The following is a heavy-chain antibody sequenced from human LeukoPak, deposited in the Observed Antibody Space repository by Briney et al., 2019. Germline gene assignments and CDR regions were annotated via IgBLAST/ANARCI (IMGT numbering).Heavy chain of an antibody. Sequence: RPSETLSLTCTVSGGSISNYYWSWIRQPPGKGLEWIGHIYYSGATKYNPSLKSRTTISVDTSKNQFSLMLSSVTAADTAVYYCARFGITVVRGGKYYFDYWGQGTLVTVSS. D-gene: IGHD3-10*01. CDR1: GGSISNYY. J-gene: IGHJ4*02. CDR2: IYYSGAT. V-gene: IGHV4-59*08. CDR3: ARFGITVVRGGKYYFDY.